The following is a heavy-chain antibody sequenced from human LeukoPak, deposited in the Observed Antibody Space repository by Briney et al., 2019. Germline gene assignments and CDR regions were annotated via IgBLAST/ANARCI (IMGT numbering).Heavy chain of an antibody. CDR2: IYTSGST. J-gene: IGHJ6*03. V-gene: IGHV4-4*09. CDR3: ARLQFHYASTVPHYYYMDV. D-gene: IGHD4-17*01. Sequence: SETPSLTCTVSGGSISSYYWSWIRQPPGKGLEWIGCIYTSGSTNYNPSLKSRVTISVDTSKNQFSLKLSSVTAADTAVYYCARLQFHYASTVPHYYYMDVWGKGTTVTVSS. CDR1: GGSISSYY.